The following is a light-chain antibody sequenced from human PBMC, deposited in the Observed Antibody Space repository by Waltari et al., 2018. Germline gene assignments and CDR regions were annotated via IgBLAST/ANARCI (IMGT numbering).Light chain of an antibody. CDR2: HAS. CDR3: QHYLRLPVT. V-gene: IGKV3-20*01. J-gene: IGKJ1*01. CDR1: QSVNGA. Sequence: EIVLKQSPGTVSLSPGEGATLSCRASQSVNGALAWYQQKPGQAPRLLIYHASNRATGIPDRFSGSGSGTDFSLTISRLEPEDFAVYYCQHYLRLPVTFGQGTKVEI.